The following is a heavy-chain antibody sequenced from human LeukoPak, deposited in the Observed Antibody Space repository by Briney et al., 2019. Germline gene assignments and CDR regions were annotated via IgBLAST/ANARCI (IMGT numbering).Heavy chain of an antibody. Sequence: GGSLRLSCAASGFTFSDYYMSWIRQAPGKGLEWVSYISKSENTVQYADAVRGRFIISRDNAKNSVYLQMSSLKAEDTGVYFCAKGHTILGMWGQGTLVTVSS. CDR3: AKGHTILGM. V-gene: IGHV3-11*01. D-gene: IGHD3-16*01. J-gene: IGHJ4*02. CDR2: ISKSENTV. CDR1: GFTFSDYY.